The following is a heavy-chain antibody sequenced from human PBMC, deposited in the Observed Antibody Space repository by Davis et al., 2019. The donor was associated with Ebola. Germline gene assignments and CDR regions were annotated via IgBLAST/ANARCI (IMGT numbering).Heavy chain of an antibody. CDR3: AKDGGSGDYLLYYFDY. CDR1: GFTFSSYW. Sequence: GGSLRLSCAASGFTFSSYWMNWVRQAPGKGLEWVSYISSSSSYIYYADSVKGRFTISRDNAKNSLYLQMNSLRAEDTAVYYCAKDGGSGDYLLYYFDYWGQGTLVTVSS. CDR2: ISSSSSYI. D-gene: IGHD4-17*01. V-gene: IGHV3-21*05. J-gene: IGHJ4*02.